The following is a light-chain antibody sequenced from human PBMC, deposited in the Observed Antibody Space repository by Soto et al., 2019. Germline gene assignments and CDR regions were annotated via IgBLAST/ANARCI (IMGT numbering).Light chain of an antibody. J-gene: IGKJ2*01. Sequence: EIVLTQSPGTLLLSPGERATLSCRASHSVSSSYLTWYQQRPGQAPRLLIYRASRRATGIPDRFSAGGSGTDFTLTIRRLEPEDSAVYYCQQYGSSPPYTFGQGTKLEI. V-gene: IGKV3-20*01. CDR3: QQYGSSPPYT. CDR2: RAS. CDR1: HSVSSSY.